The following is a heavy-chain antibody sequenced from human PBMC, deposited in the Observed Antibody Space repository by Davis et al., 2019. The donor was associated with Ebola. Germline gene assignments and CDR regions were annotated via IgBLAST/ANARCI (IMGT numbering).Heavy chain of an antibody. CDR1: GGSISSSNW. Sequence: MPSETLSLTCAVSGGSISSSNWWSWIRQPPGKGLEWIGEISQSGSTNYNPSLKSRVTISVDTSKNQFSLKLSSVTAADTAVYYCARAQGRYSGYVDPWGQGTLVTVSS. J-gene: IGHJ5*02. CDR2: ISQSGST. CDR3: ARAQGRYSGYVDP. D-gene: IGHD5-12*01. V-gene: IGHV4-4*02.